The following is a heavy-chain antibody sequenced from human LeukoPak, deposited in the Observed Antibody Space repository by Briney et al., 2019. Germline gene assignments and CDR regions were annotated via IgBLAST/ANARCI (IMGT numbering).Heavy chain of an antibody. J-gene: IGHJ4*02. D-gene: IGHD6-19*01. V-gene: IGHV4-39*01. Sequence: SETLSLTCTVSGGSISSSSYYWGWIRQPPGKGLEWIGSIYYSGSTYYNPSLKSRVTISVDTSKNQFSLKLSSVTAADTAVYYCARAISTVAGGGTFDYWGQGTLVTVSS. CDR1: GGSISSSSYY. CDR3: ARAISTVAGGGTFDY. CDR2: IYYSGST.